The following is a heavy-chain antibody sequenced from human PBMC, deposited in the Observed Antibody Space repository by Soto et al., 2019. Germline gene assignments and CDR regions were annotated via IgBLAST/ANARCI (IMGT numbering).Heavy chain of an antibody. CDR2: ISYDGSNK. CDR1: GFTFSSYG. D-gene: IGHD2-2*02. CDR3: AREYTAWPLAYGLDV. J-gene: IGHJ6*02. V-gene: IGHV3-30*03. Sequence: GGSLRLSCATSGFTFSSYGMHWVRQAPGKGLEWVAVISYDGSNKYYADSVKGRFTISRDNAENSVSLQMNSLRAEDTAVYYCAREYTAWPLAYGLDVWGQGTTVTVSS.